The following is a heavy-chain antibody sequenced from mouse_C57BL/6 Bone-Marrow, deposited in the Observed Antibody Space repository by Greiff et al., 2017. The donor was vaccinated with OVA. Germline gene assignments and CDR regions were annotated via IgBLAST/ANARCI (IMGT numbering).Heavy chain of an antibody. V-gene: IGHV2-3*01. CDR3: AKMRWTTPFAY. Sequence: QVQLKESGPGLVAPSQSLSITCTVSGFSLTSYGVSWVRQPPGKGLEWLGVIWGDGSTNYHSALISRLSISKDNSKSQVFLKLNRLQTDDTATYYCAKMRWTTPFAYWGQGTLVTVSA. D-gene: IGHD5-5*01. CDR1: GFSLTSYG. CDR2: IWGDGST. J-gene: IGHJ3*01.